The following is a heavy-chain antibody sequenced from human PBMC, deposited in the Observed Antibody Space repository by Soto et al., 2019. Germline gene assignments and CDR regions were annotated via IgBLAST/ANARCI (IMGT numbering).Heavy chain of an antibody. CDR1: GYTFTSYG. D-gene: IGHD3-10*01. J-gene: IGHJ4*02. CDR3: ARDLDGSGSYYTDY. Sequence: ASVKVSCKASGYTFTSYGISWVRQAPGQGLEWMGWISAYNGNTNYAQKLQGRVTMTTDTSTSTAYMEMRSLRSDDTAVYYCARDLDGSGSYYTDYWGPGTLVTVSS. V-gene: IGHV1-18*01. CDR2: ISAYNGNT.